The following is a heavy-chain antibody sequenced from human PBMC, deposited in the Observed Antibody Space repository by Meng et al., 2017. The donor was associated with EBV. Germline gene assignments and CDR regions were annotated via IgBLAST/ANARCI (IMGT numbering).Heavy chain of an antibody. D-gene: IGHD6-19*01. CDR1: GDSISSFYY. Sequence: QLQLRESGPGQVKPSEXLSLTCTVPGDSISSFYYWGWLRQPPGRGLEWIGSVHYTGSTYYSPSLKSRVTVSVDTSKNQFSLRLTSVTAADTAVYYCARPFPSWQSPRLDPFGAWGQGTLVTVSS. J-gene: IGHJ5*02. CDR2: VHYTGST. CDR3: ARPFPSWQSPRLDPFGA. V-gene: IGHV4-39*01.